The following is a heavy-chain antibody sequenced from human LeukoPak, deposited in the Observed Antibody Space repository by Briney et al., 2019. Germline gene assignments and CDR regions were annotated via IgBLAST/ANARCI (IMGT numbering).Heavy chain of an antibody. D-gene: IGHD3-10*01. CDR2: IWYGGSNK. Sequence: GRSLRLSCAASGFTFSSYGMHWVRQAPGKGLEWVAVIWYGGSNKYYADSVKGRFTISRDNSKNTLYLQMNSLRAEDTAVYYCAKDGAGTRAISGYYYYYYMDVWGKGTTVTVSS. CDR1: GFTFSSYG. V-gene: IGHV3-30*18. J-gene: IGHJ6*03. CDR3: AKDGAGTRAISGYYYYYYMDV.